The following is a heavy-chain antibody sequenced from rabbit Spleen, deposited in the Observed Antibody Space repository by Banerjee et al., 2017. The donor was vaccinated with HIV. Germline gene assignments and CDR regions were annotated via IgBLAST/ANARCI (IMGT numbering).Heavy chain of an antibody. CDR1: GVSFSSNHY. V-gene: IGHV1S40*01. J-gene: IGHJ4*01. Sequence: QSLEESGGDLVKPGASLTLTCTASGVSFSSNHYMCWVRQAPGKGLEWIACMDAGYSGSTYYASWAKGRFTISKTSSTTVTLQMTSLTAADTATYFCARGAWSNDCMNLWGQGTLVTVS. D-gene: IGHD2-1*01. CDR3: ARGAWSNDCMNL. CDR2: MDAGYSGST.